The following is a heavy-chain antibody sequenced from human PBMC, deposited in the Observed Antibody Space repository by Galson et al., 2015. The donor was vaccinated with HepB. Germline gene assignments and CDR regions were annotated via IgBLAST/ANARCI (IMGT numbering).Heavy chain of an antibody. J-gene: IGHJ4*02. V-gene: IGHV4-59*08. CDR1: GGSISSYY. Sequence: ETLSLTCTVSGGSISSYYWSWIRQPPGKGLEWIGYIYYSGSTNYNPSLKSRVTISVDTSKNQFSLKLSSVTAADTAVYYCARTGRRFDYWGQGTLVTVSS. CDR2: IYYSGST. CDR3: ARTGRRFDY.